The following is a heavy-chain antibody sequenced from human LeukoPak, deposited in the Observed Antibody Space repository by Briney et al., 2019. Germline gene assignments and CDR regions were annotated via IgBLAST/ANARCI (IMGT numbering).Heavy chain of an antibody. J-gene: IGHJ4*02. D-gene: IGHD6-13*01. CDR2: IYWDDDK. V-gene: IGHV2-5*08. Sequence: TLSLTCTVSGGSISSYYWSWIRQPPGKALEWLALIYWDDDKEYSPSLKSRLTITKDTSKNQVILTMTNIDPVDTGTYFCAHRGGLSTWSLYGFDSWGQGTLVSVSS. CDR3: AHRGGLSTWSLYGFDS. CDR1: GGSISSYYW.